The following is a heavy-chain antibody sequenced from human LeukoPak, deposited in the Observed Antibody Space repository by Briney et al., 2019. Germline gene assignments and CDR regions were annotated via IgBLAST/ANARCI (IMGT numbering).Heavy chain of an antibody. CDR1: GFTFSDYY. J-gene: IGHJ4*02. Sequence: PGGSLRLSCAASGFTFSDYYMSWIRQAPGKGLEWVSYISSSGSTIYYADSVKGRFTISRDNAKNSLYLQMNSLRAEDTAVYYCASRYCSSTSCYLYWGQGTLVTVSS. CDR3: ASRYCSSTSCYLY. CDR2: ISSSGSTI. D-gene: IGHD2-2*01. V-gene: IGHV3-11*01.